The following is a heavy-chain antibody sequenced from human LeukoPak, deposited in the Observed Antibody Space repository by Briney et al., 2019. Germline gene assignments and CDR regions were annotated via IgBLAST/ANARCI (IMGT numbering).Heavy chain of an antibody. Sequence: SETLSLTCTVSGGSISSDYWGWIRQPPGKGLEWIGYIYYSGSTNYNPSLTSRVTISLDTSKNQFSLKLSSVTAADTAVYYCARRRGDFWSDYYAFDSWGQGTLVTISS. CDR1: GGSISSDY. D-gene: IGHD3-3*01. J-gene: IGHJ4*02. CDR3: ARRRGDFWSDYYAFDS. CDR2: IYYSGST. V-gene: IGHV4-59*08.